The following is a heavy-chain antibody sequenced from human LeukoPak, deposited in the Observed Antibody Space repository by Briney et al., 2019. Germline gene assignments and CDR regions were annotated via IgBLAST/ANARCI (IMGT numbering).Heavy chain of an antibody. Sequence: SETLSLTCAVYGGSFSGYYWSWIRQPPGKGLEWIGEINHSGSTNYNPSLKSRVTISVDTSKNQFSLKLSSVTAADTAVYYCARLPAHSSSWYTTGNYYMDVWGKGTTVTISS. D-gene: IGHD6-13*01. CDR2: INHSGST. CDR1: GGSFSGYY. J-gene: IGHJ6*03. CDR3: ARLPAHSSSWYTTGNYYMDV. V-gene: IGHV4-34*01.